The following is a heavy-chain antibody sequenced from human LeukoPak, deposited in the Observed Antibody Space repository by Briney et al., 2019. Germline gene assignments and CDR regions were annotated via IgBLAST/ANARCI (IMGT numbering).Heavy chain of an antibody. Sequence: GGSLRLSCAASGFTFSSYTINWVRQAPGKGLEWVAFIRYDGSNKYYAGSVKGRFTISRDNSKSTLYLQMNSLRAEDTAVYYCARLALLWFGDATTESLGWFDPWGQGTLVTVSS. D-gene: IGHD3-10*01. J-gene: IGHJ5*02. V-gene: IGHV3-30*02. CDR1: GFTFSSYT. CDR3: ARLALLWFGDATTESLGWFDP. CDR2: IRYDGSNK.